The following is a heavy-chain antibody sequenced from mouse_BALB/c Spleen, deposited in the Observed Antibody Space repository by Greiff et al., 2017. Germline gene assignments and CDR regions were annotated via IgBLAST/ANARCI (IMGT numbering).Heavy chain of an antibody. Sequence: EVKLMESGGGLVKPGGSLKLSCAASGFTFSSYAMSWVRQTPEKRLEWVASISSGGSTYYPDSVKGRFTISRDNARNILYLQMSSLRSEDTAMYYCARDIDGYYFDYWGQGTTLTVSS. CDR1: GFTFSSYA. D-gene: IGHD2-3*01. CDR3: ARDIDGYYFDY. V-gene: IGHV5-6-5*01. J-gene: IGHJ2*01. CDR2: ISSGGST.